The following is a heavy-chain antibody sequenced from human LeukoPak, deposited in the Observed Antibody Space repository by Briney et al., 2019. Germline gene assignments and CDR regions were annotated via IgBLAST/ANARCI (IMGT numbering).Heavy chain of an antibody. D-gene: IGHD6-13*01. CDR3: AKDRFGQLALDY. CDR2: ISGSGDTT. Sequence: GGSLRLSCAASGFTFNSCAMRWVRQAPGKGLEWVSAISGSGDTTYYADSVKGRFTISRDNSKNTLYLQMNSLRAEDTAVCYCAKDRFGQLALDYWGQGTLVTVSS. CDR1: GFTFNSCA. V-gene: IGHV3-23*01. J-gene: IGHJ4*02.